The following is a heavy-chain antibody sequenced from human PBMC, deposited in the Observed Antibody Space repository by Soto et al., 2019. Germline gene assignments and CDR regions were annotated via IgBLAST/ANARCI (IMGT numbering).Heavy chain of an antibody. Sequence: QITVKESGLTLVKPTETLTLTCTFSGFSLSTNGMGVGWIRQPPGKALEWLALIYWDDDKRYSPSPRSRLTIIKDTSKNQVDLIMTNMEPVDTATYYCARLTRGVYDLDRLWEKFDYWGQGTLVTVSS. D-gene: IGHD5-12*01. CDR3: ARLTRGVYDLDRLWEKFDY. CDR1: GFSLSTNGMG. V-gene: IGHV2-5*02. J-gene: IGHJ4*02. CDR2: IYWDDDK.